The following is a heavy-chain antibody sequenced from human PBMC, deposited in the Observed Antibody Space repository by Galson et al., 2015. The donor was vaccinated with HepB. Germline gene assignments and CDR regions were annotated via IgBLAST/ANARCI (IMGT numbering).Heavy chain of an antibody. Sequence: SLRLSCASSGFIFSSYAMHWVRQAPGKGLEWVAVIPYDGSDKEYAESVKGRFTISRDNSKNTLYLQMNRLRTDDTAIYYCARDHQGTDWGRGPDYWGQGTLVTVSS. CDR1: GFIFSSYA. CDR2: IPYDGSDK. CDR3: ARDHQGTDWGRGPDY. V-gene: IGHV3-30*04. J-gene: IGHJ4*02. D-gene: IGHD1-1*01.